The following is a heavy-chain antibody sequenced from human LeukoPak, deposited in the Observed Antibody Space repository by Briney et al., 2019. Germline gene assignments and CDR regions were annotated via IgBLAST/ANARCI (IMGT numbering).Heavy chain of an antibody. Sequence: SETLSLTCTVSGGSISSGSYYWSWIRQPAGKGLEWIGRIYTSGSTNYNPSLKSRVTISVDTSKNQFSLKLSSMTAADTAVYYCARPVVQLWDFDYWGQGTLVTVSS. CDR2: IYTSGST. CDR3: ARPVVQLWDFDY. D-gene: IGHD5-18*01. J-gene: IGHJ4*02. V-gene: IGHV4-61*02. CDR1: GGSISSGSYY.